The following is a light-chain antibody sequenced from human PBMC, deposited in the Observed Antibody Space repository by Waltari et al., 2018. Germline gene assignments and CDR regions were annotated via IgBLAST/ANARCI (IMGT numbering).Light chain of an antibody. J-gene: IGKJ1*01. V-gene: IGKV1-9*01. CDR3: QQYYRPPWT. CDR1: QGISSY. Sequence: DIQLTQSPSFLSASVGDRVTITCRSSQGISSYLAWYQQKAGKAPKLLIHTASTLQGVVPSRFSGSGSGTDFTLTISSLQPEDFATYYCQQYYRPPWTFGQGTKVDIK. CDR2: TAS.